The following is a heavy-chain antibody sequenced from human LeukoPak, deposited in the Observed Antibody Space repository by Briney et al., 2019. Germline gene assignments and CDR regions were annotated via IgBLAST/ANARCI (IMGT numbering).Heavy chain of an antibody. V-gene: IGHV4-39*02. CDR1: GGSISSSSYY. CDR2: IYYSGST. Sequence: SETLSLTCTVSGGSISSSSYYWGWIRQPPGKGLEWIGSIYYSGSTYYNPSLKSRVTISVDTSKNQFSLKLSSVTAADTAVYYCAKEANWFDPWGQGTLVTVSS. CDR3: AKEANWFDP. J-gene: IGHJ5*02.